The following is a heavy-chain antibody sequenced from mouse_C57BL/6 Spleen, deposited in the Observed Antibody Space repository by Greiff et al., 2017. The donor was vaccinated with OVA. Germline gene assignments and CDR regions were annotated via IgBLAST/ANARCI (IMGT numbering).Heavy chain of an antibody. CDR1: GFTFSSYG. J-gene: IGHJ2*01. CDR2: ISSGGSYT. Sequence: EVKLMESGGDLVKPGGSLKLSCAASGFTFSSYGMSWVRQTPDKRLEWVATISSGGSYTYSPDSVKGRFTISRDNAKNTLYLQMSSLKSEDTAMYYCARQWDYYGFDYWGQGTTLTVSS. D-gene: IGHD1-1*01. CDR3: ARQWDYYGFDY. V-gene: IGHV5-6*01.